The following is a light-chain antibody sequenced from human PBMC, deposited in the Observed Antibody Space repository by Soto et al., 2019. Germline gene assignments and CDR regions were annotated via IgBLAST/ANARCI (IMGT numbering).Light chain of an antibody. CDR3: MQGTRWPPT. CDR1: QSFVYSDGQAY. Sequence: DVVMTQSPLSLPVTLGQPASISCRSSQSFVYSDGQAYLSWFQQRPGQSPRRLIYRASNRDSGVPDRFSGSGSGTDFTLQIDRVEAEDVGIYYCMQGTRWPPTFGRGTRVEIK. CDR2: RAS. V-gene: IGKV2-30*01. J-gene: IGKJ1*01.